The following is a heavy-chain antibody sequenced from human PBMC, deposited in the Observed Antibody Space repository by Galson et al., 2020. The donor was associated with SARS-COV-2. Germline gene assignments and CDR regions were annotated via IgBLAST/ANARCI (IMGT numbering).Heavy chain of an antibody. CDR3: ARHAGSAAESTWGGVRGAFDI. D-gene: IGHD3-16*01. J-gene: IGHJ3*02. V-gene: IGHV4-38-2*01. CDR1: GYSISSGYY. CDR2: IYHSGST. Sequence: SETLSLTCAVSGYSISSGYYCGWIRQPPGKGLAWIGIIYHSGSTYYNPSLKSRVTISVDTSKNQCYLKLSSVTAADTAVYYCARHAGSAAESTWGGVRGAFDIWGQGTMVTVSA.